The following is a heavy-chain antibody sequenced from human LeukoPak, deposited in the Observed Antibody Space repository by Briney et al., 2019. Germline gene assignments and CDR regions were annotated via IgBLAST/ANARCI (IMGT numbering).Heavy chain of an antibody. D-gene: IGHD1-26*01. J-gene: IGHJ4*02. CDR1: GFTFDDYA. Sequence: GGSLRLSCAASGFTFDDYAMHWVRQAPGKGLEWVSGISWNSGSIGYADSVKGRFTISRDNAKNSLYLQMNSLRAEDTALYYCAKAPSKQYSGSYFFDYWGQGTLVTVSS. CDR3: AKAPSKQYSGSYFFDY. V-gene: IGHV3-9*01. CDR2: ISWNSGSI.